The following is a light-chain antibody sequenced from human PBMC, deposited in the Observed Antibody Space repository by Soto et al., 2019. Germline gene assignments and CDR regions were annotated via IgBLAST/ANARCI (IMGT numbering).Light chain of an antibody. J-gene: IGKJ1*01. CDR3: QQYDISPWT. V-gene: IGKV3-20*01. Sequence: EIVLTQSPGTLSLSPWERATLSCRASQSVSSSYLAWYQQKPGQAPRLLIYGASSRATGIPDRFSGSGSGTDFTLTISRREPADFAVYYCQQYDISPWTFGQGTKVDIK. CDR2: GAS. CDR1: QSVSSSY.